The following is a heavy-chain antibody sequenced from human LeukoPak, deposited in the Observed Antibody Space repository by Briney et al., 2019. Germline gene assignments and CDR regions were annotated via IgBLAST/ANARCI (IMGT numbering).Heavy chain of an antibody. CDR2: ISGSDGST. Sequence: GGSLRLSCAASGFTFSNYAMSWVRQAPGKGLEWVSTISGSDGSTYYADSVKGRFTISRDNSKNTLYLQMNSLRAEDTAVYYRAKSVVTMVRGVIRGPNWFDPWGQGTLVTVSS. CDR1: GFTFSNYA. CDR3: AKSVVTMVRGVIRGPNWFDP. V-gene: IGHV3-23*01. J-gene: IGHJ5*02. D-gene: IGHD3-10*01.